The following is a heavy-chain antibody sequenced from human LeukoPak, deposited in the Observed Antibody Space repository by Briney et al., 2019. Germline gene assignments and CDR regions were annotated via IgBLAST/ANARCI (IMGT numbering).Heavy chain of an antibody. Sequence: SETLSLTCSVSGGSISSGDYYWSWIRQPPGKGLEWIGYIYHSGSTYYNPSLKSRVTISVDTSKKQFSLKLSSVTAAHTAVYYCARDGITMVRGVKYDAFDIWGQGTMVTVSS. D-gene: IGHD3-10*01. CDR3: ARDGITMVRGVKYDAFDI. J-gene: IGHJ3*02. CDR1: GGSISSGDYY. CDR2: IYHSGST. V-gene: IGHV4-30-4*01.